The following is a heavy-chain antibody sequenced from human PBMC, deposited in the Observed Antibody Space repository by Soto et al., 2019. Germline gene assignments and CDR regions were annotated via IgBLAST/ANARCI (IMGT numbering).Heavy chain of an antibody. CDR3: ATVFEH. V-gene: IGHV3-74*01. CDR1: GITFSGYW. J-gene: IGHJ4*02. CDR2: VDSAGSGT. Sequence: VPLVESGGGSVQPGGSLRLSCVASGITFSGYWMHWVRQIPGKGLVWVARVDSAGSGTSYADSVKGRFTISRDNAKNTVSLQMESLRVEDTAVYYCATVFEHWGQGIPVTVSS.